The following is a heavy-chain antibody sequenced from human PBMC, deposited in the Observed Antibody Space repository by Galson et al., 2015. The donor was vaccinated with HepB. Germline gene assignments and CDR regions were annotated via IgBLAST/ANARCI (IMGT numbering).Heavy chain of an antibody. CDR2: ISGRGGST. Sequence: SLRLSCAASGFTFSTYAMSWVRQAPGKGLEWVSVISGRGGSTYYADSVKGRFTISRDNSKNTLYLQMNSLRAEDTAVYYCAKDHLPRGRMLNWFDPWGQGTLVTVSS. J-gene: IGHJ5*02. V-gene: IGHV3-23*01. D-gene: IGHD3-10*02. CDR3: AKDHLPRGRMLNWFDP. CDR1: GFTFSTYA.